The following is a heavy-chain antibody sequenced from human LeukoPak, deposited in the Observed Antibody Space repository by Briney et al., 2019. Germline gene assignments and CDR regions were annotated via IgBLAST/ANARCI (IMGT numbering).Heavy chain of an antibody. CDR1: GGSISSNNYY. CDR2: VYYSGST. CDR3: ARGFRGDNFDY. V-gene: IGHV4-39*07. Sequence: PSETLSLTCTVSGGSISSNNYYWGWIRQPPGKGLEWIGNVYYSGSTYYNPSLKCRVTISVDTSKNQFSLKLSSVTAADTAVYFCARGFRGDNFDYWGQGTLVTVSS. D-gene: IGHD7-27*01. J-gene: IGHJ4*02.